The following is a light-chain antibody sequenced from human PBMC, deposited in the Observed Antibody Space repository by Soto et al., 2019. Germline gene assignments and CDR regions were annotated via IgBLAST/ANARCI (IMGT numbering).Light chain of an antibody. CDR3: LQRSDWPPIT. CDR2: DAS. Sequence: EIVLTQSPDTLSLSPGDRATLSCRASQSIGSYLAWYQQKPGQAPRLLIYDASNRATGIPARFSGGGSGTDFTLTISSLEPEDFAVYYCLQRSDWPPITFGQGKRLDSK. J-gene: IGKJ5*01. V-gene: IGKV3-11*01. CDR1: QSIGSY.